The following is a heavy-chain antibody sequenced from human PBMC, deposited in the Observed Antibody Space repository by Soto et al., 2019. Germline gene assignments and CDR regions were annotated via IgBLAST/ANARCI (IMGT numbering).Heavy chain of an antibody. V-gene: IGHV1-46*01. CDR1: GYTFTSYY. J-gene: IGHJ4*02. CDR2: INPSGGST. CDR3: ARGDPYGIVVVLTGFDY. Sequence: GASVKVSCKASGYTFTSYYMHWVRQAPGQGLEWMGIINPSGGSTSYAQKFQGRVTMTRDTSTSTVYMELSSLRSEDTAVYYCARGDPYGIVVVLTGFDYWGQGTPVTVSS. D-gene: IGHD3-22*01.